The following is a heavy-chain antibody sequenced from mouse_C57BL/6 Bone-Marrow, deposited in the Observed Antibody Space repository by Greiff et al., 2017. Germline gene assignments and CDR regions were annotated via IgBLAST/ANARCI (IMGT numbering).Heavy chain of an antibody. Sequence: VQLKESGGDLVKPGGSLKLSCAASGFTFSSYGMSWVRQTPDKRLEWVATISSGGSYTYYPDSVKGRFTISRDNAKNTLYLQMSSLKSEDTAMYYCARLITTVVAPLYYYAMDYWGQGTSVTVSS. CDR3: ARLITTVVAPLYYYAMDY. CDR1: GFTFSSYG. CDR2: ISSGGSYT. J-gene: IGHJ4*01. V-gene: IGHV5-6*01. D-gene: IGHD1-1*01.